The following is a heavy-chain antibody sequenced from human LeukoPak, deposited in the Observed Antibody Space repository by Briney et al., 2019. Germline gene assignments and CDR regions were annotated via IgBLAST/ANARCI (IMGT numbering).Heavy chain of an antibody. CDR2: INSDGSST. Sequence: GGSLSLNCAASGFTFSSYWLHWVRQGQGQGLVWVSRINSDGSSTSYADSVKGRFTISRDNAKNTLYLQMNSLRAEDTAVYYCAREDYDSSGPSGDYWGQGTLVTVSS. CDR1: GFTFSSYW. D-gene: IGHD3-22*01. J-gene: IGHJ4*02. V-gene: IGHV3-74*01. CDR3: AREDYDSSGPSGDY.